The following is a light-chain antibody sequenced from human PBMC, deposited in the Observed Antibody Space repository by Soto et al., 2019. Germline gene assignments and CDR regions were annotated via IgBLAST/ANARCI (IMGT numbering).Light chain of an antibody. CDR3: SSYAGFTTFYV. J-gene: IGLJ1*01. V-gene: IGLV2-8*01. Sequence: QSVLTQPPSASASPGQSVTISCTGTSSDVGGYNSVSWYQHHPGKAPKLMIYQVSKRPSGVPDRFSGSKSGNTASLTVSGLQADDEADYYCSSYAGFTTFYVFGTGTKLTVL. CDR1: SSDVGGYNS. CDR2: QVS.